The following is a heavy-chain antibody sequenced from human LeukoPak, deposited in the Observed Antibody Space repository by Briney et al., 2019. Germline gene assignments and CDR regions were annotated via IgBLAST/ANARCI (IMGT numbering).Heavy chain of an antibody. CDR1: GVSISSSNSY. Sequence: SETLSLTCTVSGVSISSSNSYWGWIRQPPGKGLEWIGSIYYSGNTYYNASLKSRVTISVDTSKNQFSLKLSSVTAADTAVYYCARGGFGPFDYWGQGTLVTVSS. D-gene: IGHD3-10*01. CDR3: ARGGFGPFDY. J-gene: IGHJ4*02. V-gene: IGHV4-39*07. CDR2: IYYSGNT.